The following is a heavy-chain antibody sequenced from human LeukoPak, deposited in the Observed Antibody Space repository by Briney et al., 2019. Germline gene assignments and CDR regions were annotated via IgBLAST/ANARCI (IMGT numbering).Heavy chain of an antibody. V-gene: IGHV3-15*01. D-gene: IGHD6-13*01. Sequence: GGSLRLSCAASGFTFSSYAISWVRQAPGKGLGWVCRIKSKTDGGTTDYAAPVKGRFTISTDDSKNTLYLQMNSLKTEDTAVYYCTTDSSSPGDYGMDVWGQGTTVTVSS. J-gene: IGHJ6*02. CDR2: IKSKTDGGTT. CDR1: GFTFSSYA. CDR3: TTDSSSPGDYGMDV.